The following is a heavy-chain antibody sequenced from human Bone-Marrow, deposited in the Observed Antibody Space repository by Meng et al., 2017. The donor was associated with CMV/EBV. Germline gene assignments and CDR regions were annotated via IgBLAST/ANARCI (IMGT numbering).Heavy chain of an antibody. CDR2: ISAYNGNT. V-gene: IGHV1-18*01. CDR3: ARDLGDYYDSSGYYYGNWFDP. CDR1: GYTFTSYG. J-gene: IGHJ5*02. D-gene: IGHD3-22*01. Sequence: QVHRVQSGAEVKKPGASVKVSCKASGYTFTSYGISWVRQAPGQGLEWMGWISAYNGNTNYAQKLQGRVTMTTDTSTSTAYMELRSLRSDDTAVYYCARDLGDYYDSSGYYYGNWFDPWGQGTLVTVSS.